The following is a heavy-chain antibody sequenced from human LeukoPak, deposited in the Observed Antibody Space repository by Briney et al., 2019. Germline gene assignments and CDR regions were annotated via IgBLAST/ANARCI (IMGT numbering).Heavy chain of an antibody. J-gene: IGHJ6*04. D-gene: IGHD1-26*01. Sequence: AGGSLRLXCAASGFTFSSYAMSWVRQAPGKGLEWVSAISGSGGSTYYADSVKGRFTISRDNSKNTLYLQMNSLRAEDTAVYYCAKGPYSGSQWVYMDVWGKGTTVTVSS. CDR3: AKGPYSGSQWVYMDV. V-gene: IGHV3-23*01. CDR1: GFTFSSYA. CDR2: ISGSGGST.